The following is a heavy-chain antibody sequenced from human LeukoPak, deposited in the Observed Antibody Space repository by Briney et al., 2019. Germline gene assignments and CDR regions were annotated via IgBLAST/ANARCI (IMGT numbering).Heavy chain of an antibody. J-gene: IGHJ4*02. Sequence: PGGSLRLSCAASGFTFSVSAIYWVRQASGKGLEWIGRIRNKANNYATAYAASVKGRFTISREDSKSTAYLQMNSLKIEDTAVYYCTYTSSSGVVYWGQGALVTVSS. D-gene: IGHD6-6*01. V-gene: IGHV3-73*01. CDR3: TYTSSSGVVY. CDR1: GFTFSVSA. CDR2: IRNKANNYAT.